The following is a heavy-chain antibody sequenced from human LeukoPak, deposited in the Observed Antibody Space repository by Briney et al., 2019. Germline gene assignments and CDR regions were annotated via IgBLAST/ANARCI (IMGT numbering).Heavy chain of an antibody. CDR2: ISSSSSTI. Sequence: GGSLRLSCAASGFTFSSYSMNWVRQAPGKGLEWVSYISSSSSTIYYADPVKGRFTISRDNAKNSLYLQMNSLRAEDTAVYYCAREPPVYGDLGIDYWGQGTLVTVSS. J-gene: IGHJ4*02. CDR3: AREPPVYGDLGIDY. CDR1: GFTFSSYS. D-gene: IGHD4-17*01. V-gene: IGHV3-48*01.